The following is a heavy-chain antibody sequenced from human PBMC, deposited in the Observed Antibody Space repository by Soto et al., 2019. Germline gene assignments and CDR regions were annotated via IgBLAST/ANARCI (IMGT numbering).Heavy chain of an antibody. CDR2: ISYDGSDK. V-gene: IGHV3-30-3*01. CDR3: ARDTGPNGYNYYAFGMDV. J-gene: IGHJ6*02. D-gene: IGHD5-18*01. CDR1: GFTFSNYA. Sequence: QVHLVESGGRVVQPGRSLRLSCAASGFTFSNYAMHWVRQAPGKGLEWVAVISYDGSDKYNANSVKGRFTISRDNSKNTPYLQMNSLRAEGTAVYYCARDTGPNGYNYYAFGMDVWGQGTTVTVSS.